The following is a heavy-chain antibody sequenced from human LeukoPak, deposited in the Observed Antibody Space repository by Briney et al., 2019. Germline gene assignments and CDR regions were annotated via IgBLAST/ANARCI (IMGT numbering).Heavy chain of an antibody. CDR3: ARDEVLEWLFPAY. V-gene: IGHV3-7*01. Sequence: GGSLRLSCAASGFTVSSNYMSWVRQAPGKGLEWVANIKQDGSEKYYVDSVKGRFTISRDNAKNSLYLQMNSLRAEDTAVYYCARDEVLEWLFPAYWGQGTLVTVSS. D-gene: IGHD3-3*01. J-gene: IGHJ4*02. CDR1: GFTVSSNY. CDR2: IKQDGSEK.